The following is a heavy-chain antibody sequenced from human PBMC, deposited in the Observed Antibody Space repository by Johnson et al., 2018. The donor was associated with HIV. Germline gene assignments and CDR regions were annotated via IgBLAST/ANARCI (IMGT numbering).Heavy chain of an antibody. J-gene: IGHJ3*02. D-gene: IGHD1-7*01. V-gene: IGHV3-23*04. CDR1: GFTFSSYA. CDR3: AREDQNWNYDHAFDI. Sequence: VQLVESGGGLVQPGGSLRLSCAASGFTFSSYAMSWVRQAPGKGLAWVSAISGRGGTTYYADSVKGRFTISRDNSKNTLDLQMNSLRAEDTAVYYCAREDQNWNYDHAFDIWGQGTMVTVSS. CDR2: ISGRGGTT.